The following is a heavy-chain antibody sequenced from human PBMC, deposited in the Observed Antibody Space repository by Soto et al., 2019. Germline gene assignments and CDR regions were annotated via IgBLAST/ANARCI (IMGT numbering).Heavy chain of an antibody. V-gene: IGHV1-2*02. J-gene: IGHJ6*02. D-gene: IGHD1-7*01. CDR3: AKELQRGLDV. CDR1: GYTFSVYH. CDR2: VYPSSGGT. Sequence: QVQLVQSGAEVKQPGASVKVSCKASGYTFSVYHLHWVRQAPGQGLEWMGWVYPSSGGTSYAQRFEGRVTMTRDTSINTDYMELSRLTSDDTAVYYCAKELQRGLDVWGQGTTVIVSS.